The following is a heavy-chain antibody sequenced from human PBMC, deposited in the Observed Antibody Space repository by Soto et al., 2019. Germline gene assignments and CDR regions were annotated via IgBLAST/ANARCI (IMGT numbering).Heavy chain of an antibody. CDR2: ISWNSGSI. V-gene: IGHV3-9*01. CDR1: GFTFDDYA. J-gene: IGHJ4*02. CDR3: AKDIGVVPAAPIDY. D-gene: IGHD2-2*01. Sequence: EVQLVESGGGLVQPGRSLRLSCAASGFTFDDYAMHWVRQAPGKGLEWVSGISWNSGSIGYADSVKGRFTISRDNAKNSLYRQMNSLRAEDTALYYCAKDIGVVPAAPIDYWGQGTLVTVSS.